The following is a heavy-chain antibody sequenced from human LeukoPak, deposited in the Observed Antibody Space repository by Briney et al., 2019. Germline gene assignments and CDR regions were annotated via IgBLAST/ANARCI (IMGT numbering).Heavy chain of an antibody. J-gene: IGHJ6*02. CDR3: ARDEVLLWFGEPPGPDYTYGMDV. D-gene: IGHD3-10*01. Sequence: PGGSLRLSCAASGFIFSSYAMHWVRQAPGKGLDGVAVISYDGSNKYYADSVKGRFTISRDNSKKTPYPQMNSLRAEDTAVYYCARDEVLLWFGEPPGPDYTYGMDVWGQGTTVTVSS. V-gene: IGHV3-30-3*01. CDR1: GFIFSSYA. CDR2: ISYDGSNK.